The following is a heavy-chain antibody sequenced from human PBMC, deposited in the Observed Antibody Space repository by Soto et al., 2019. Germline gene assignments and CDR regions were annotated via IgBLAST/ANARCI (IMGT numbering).Heavy chain of an antibody. Sequence: GGSLRLSCAASGFTFSSYSMNWVRQAPGKGLEWVSYISSSSSTIYYADSVKGRFTISRDNAKNSLYLQMNSLRAEDTAVYYCARGWTVTTDYTDVWGKGTTVTVSS. V-gene: IGHV3-48*01. CDR3: ARGWTVTTDYTDV. D-gene: IGHD4-4*01. CDR1: GFTFSSYS. CDR2: ISSSSSTI. J-gene: IGHJ6*03.